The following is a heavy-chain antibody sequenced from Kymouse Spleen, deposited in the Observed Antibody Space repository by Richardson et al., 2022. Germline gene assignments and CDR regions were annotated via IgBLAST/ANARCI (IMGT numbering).Heavy chain of an antibody. V-gene: IGHV3-33*01. D-gene: IGHD1-7*01. CDR3: ARETASTGTTGYYFDY. J-gene: IGHJ4*02. Sequence: QVQLVESGGGVVQPGRSLRLSCAASGFTFSSYGMHWVRQAPGKGLEWVAVIWYDGSNKYYADSVKGRFTISRDNSKNTLYLQMNSLRAEDTAVYYCARETASTGTTGYYFDYWGQGTLVTVSS. CDR1: GFTFSSYG. CDR2: IWYDGSNK.